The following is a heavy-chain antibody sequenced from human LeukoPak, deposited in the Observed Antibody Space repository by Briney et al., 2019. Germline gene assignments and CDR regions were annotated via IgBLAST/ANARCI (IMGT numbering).Heavy chain of an antibody. Sequence: ASVKVSCKASGYTFTGYYMHWVRQAPGQGLEWMGWISAYNGNTNYAQKLQGRVTMTTDTSTSTAYMELRSLRSDDTAVYYCATGQQHGALDYWGQGTLVTVSS. CDR3: ATGQQHGALDY. V-gene: IGHV1-18*04. D-gene: IGHD6-13*01. J-gene: IGHJ4*02. CDR1: GYTFTGYY. CDR2: ISAYNGNT.